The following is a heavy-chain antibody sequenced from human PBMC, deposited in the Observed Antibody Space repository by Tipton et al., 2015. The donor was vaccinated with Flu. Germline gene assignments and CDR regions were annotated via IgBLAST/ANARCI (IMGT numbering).Heavy chain of an antibody. V-gene: IGHV4-39*07. CDR2: IYYTGNT. CDR3: ARDPAGYYDNSAYYIFDY. J-gene: IGHJ4*02. Sequence: TLSLTCTVSGGSISSNSYYWGWIRQPPGKGLEWIGSIYYTGNTFYNPSLRSRVTISLDTSKNQFSLRLISVTAADTAVYYCARDPAGYYDNSAYYIFDYWGQGTLVTVSS. D-gene: IGHD3-22*01. CDR1: GGSISSNSYY.